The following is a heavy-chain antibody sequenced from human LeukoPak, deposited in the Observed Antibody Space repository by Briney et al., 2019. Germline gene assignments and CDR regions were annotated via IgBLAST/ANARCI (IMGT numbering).Heavy chain of an antibody. V-gene: IGHV3-7*03. CDR2: IKQDGSKK. CDR3: ARGGSYLYT. CDR1: GFTFSSYS. D-gene: IGHD1-26*01. J-gene: IGHJ5*02. Sequence: GGSLRLSCAASGFTFSSYSMSWVHQAPGKGLEWVANIKQDGSKKYYVASVKGRFTISRDNAKHSVDLQMNSLRAEDTAVYYCARGGSYLYTWGQGTLVTVSS.